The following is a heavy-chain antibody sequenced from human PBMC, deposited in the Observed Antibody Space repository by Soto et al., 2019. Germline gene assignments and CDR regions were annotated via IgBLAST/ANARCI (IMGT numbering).Heavy chain of an antibody. J-gene: IGHJ6*02. CDR1: GYTFTGYY. V-gene: IGHV1-2*02. CDR2: INPNSGGT. CDR3: ASPTTPPYYYYYYGMDV. Sequence: GASVKVSCKASGYTFTGYYMHWVRQAPGQGLEWMGWINPNSGGTNYAQKFQGRVTMTRDTSISTAYMELSRLRSDDTAVYYCASPTTPPYYYYYYGMDVWGQGTTVTVSS. D-gene: IGHD1-26*01.